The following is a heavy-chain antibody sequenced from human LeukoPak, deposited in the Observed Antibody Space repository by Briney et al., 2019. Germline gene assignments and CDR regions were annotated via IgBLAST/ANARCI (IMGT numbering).Heavy chain of an antibody. V-gene: IGHV4-59*01. D-gene: IGHD3-10*01. CDR3: AAYYYGSGSRSFENWFDP. CDR1: GGSISSYY. J-gene: IGHJ5*02. Sequence: PSETLSLTCTVSGGSISSYYWSWIRQPPGKGLEWIGYIYYSGSTNYNPSLKSRVTISVDTSKNQFSLKLSSVTAADTAVYYCAAYYYGSGSRSFENWFDPWGQGTLVTVSS. CDR2: IYYSGST.